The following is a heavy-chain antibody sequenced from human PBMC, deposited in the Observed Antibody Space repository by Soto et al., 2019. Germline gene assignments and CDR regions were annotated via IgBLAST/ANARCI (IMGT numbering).Heavy chain of an antibody. Sequence: ASVKVSCKASGYTFTSYGISCVRQAPGQGLEWMGWISAYNGNTNYAQKLQGRVTMTTDTSTSTAYMELRSLRSDDTAVYYCARVADYQLLNYFDYWGQGTLVTVSS. CDR3: ARVADYQLLNYFDY. J-gene: IGHJ4*02. CDR2: ISAYNGNT. V-gene: IGHV1-18*04. D-gene: IGHD2-2*01. CDR1: GYTFTSYG.